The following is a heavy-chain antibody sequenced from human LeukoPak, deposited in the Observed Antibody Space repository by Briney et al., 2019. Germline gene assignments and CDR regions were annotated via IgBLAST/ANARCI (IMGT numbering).Heavy chain of an antibody. J-gene: IGHJ1*01. Sequence: GGSLRLSCAASGFTFSNYCRHWGCQVPGKGLVWVSRINIDVSGTNSAHSARGRFTISTDNAKKTLYLHINRLRAAATPVYYFAREVPWDGHFQHWGEGTLLTVSS. CDR3: AREVPWDGHFQH. D-gene: IGHD1-26*01. CDR2: INIDVSGT. V-gene: IGHV3-74*01. CDR1: GFTFSNYC.